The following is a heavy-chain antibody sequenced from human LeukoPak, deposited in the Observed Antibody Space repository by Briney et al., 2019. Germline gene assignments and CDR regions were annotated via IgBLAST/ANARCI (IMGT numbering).Heavy chain of an antibody. Sequence: GRSLRLSCAASGFTFSSYGMHWVRQAPGKGLEWVAVIWYDGSNKYYADSVKGRFTISRDNSKNTLYLQMTSLRAEDTAVYYCARSGGTVRAVAGLDYWGQGTLVTVSS. CDR3: ARSGGTVRAVAGLDY. D-gene: IGHD6-19*01. J-gene: IGHJ4*02. CDR2: IWYDGSNK. V-gene: IGHV3-33*01. CDR1: GFTFSSYG.